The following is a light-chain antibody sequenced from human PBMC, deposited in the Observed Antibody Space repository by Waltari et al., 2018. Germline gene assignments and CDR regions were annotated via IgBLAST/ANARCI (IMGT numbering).Light chain of an antibody. V-gene: IGLV2-8*01. J-gene: IGLJ1*01. CDR3: SSYGGDNNYV. Sequence: QSALTQPPSASGSPGQSVTIPCTGTSSDVGGVSYVSWFQQHPGKAPKLIIYEVAKRPSGVPDRFSGSKSGNTASLTVSGLQAEDEADYYCSSYGGDNNYVFGSGTKVTVL. CDR1: SSDVGGVSY. CDR2: EVA.